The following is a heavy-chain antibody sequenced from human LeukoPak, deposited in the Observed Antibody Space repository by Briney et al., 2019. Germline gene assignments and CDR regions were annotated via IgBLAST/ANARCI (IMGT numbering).Heavy chain of an antibody. Sequence: GGSLRLSCAASGFTFSSYWMHWVRQAPGKGLMWVSRINNDGSSTSHADSEKGRFTISRDNAKNTLYLQMNSLRAEDTAVYYCARGTYGLRIDNWFDPWGQGTLVTVSS. CDR2: INNDGSST. CDR1: GFTFSSYW. D-gene: IGHD1-26*01. J-gene: IGHJ5*02. CDR3: ARGTYGLRIDNWFDP. V-gene: IGHV3-74*01.